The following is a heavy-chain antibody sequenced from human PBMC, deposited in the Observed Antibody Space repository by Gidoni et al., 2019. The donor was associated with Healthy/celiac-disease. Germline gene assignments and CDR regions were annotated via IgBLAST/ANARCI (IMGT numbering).Heavy chain of an antibody. CDR3: ASFYGDLAYYYYGMDV. CDR1: GFTFSSYW. Sequence: EVPLVESGGGLVQPGGSLRLSCAASGFTFSSYWMSWVRQAPGKGLEWVANIKQDGSEKYYVDSVKGRFTISRDNAKNSLYLQMNSLRAEDTAVYYCASFYGDLAYYYYGMDVWGQGTTVTVSS. J-gene: IGHJ6*02. V-gene: IGHV3-7*01. D-gene: IGHD4-17*01. CDR2: IKQDGSEK.